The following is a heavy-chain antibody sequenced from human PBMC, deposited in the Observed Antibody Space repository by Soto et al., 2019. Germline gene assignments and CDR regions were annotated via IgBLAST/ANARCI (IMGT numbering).Heavy chain of an antibody. Sequence: QVHLVQPGAEVKKPGASVKVSCKASGYTFTVYYMHWVRQAPGQGLEWMGWISPNSGGTFAAQKFQGRVTMTRDTSVNMAYMELTSLKSDDTAVYYCARQRKGAAAGPVDAFDIWGQGTMVTVSS. J-gene: IGHJ3*02. D-gene: IGHD6-13*01. CDR1: GYTFTVYY. CDR3: ARQRKGAAAGPVDAFDI. CDR2: ISPNSGGT. V-gene: IGHV1-2*02.